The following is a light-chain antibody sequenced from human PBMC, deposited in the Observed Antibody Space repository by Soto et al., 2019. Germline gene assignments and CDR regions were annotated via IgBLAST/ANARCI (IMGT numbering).Light chain of an antibody. Sequence: DTVLTQSPGTLSLSPGERATLSCRASQSISSNFLAWYQQKRGQAPRLLIHGASNRATGIPDRFSGSGSGTNFTLTISRLEPEDFAVYYCQQYGSSPITFGQGTRLEIK. CDR3: QQYGSSPIT. J-gene: IGKJ5*01. CDR1: QSISSNF. V-gene: IGKV3-20*01. CDR2: GAS.